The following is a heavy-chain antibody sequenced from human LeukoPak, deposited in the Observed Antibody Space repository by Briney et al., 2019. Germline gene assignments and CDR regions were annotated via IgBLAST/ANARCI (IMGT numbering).Heavy chain of an antibody. CDR1: GYDFTSVG. V-gene: IGHV1-18*01. CDR2: ISPYNGNT. D-gene: IGHD6-19*01. J-gene: IGHJ4*02. Sequence: ASVKVSCKASGYDFTSVGITWVRQAPGHGLEWMGWISPYNGNTRHVQKFQGRVTMTTDTSTNTAYMELRSLRFDDTAFYYCARAGSGTGWYFDYWGQGTLVTVSS. CDR3: ARAGSGTGWYFDY.